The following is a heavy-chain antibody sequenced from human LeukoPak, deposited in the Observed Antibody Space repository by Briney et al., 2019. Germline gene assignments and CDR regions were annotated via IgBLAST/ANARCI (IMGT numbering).Heavy chain of an antibody. D-gene: IGHD3-22*01. CDR3: ARVDYYDSGGSSYYYGMDV. J-gene: IGHJ6*02. CDR1: GGSISSYY. Sequence: SETLSLTCTVSGGSISSYYWSWIRQPPGKGLEWIGYIYYSGSTYYNPSLKSRVTISVDTSKNQFSLKLSSVTAADTAVYYCARVDYYDSGGSSYYYGMDVWGQGTTVTVSS. V-gene: IGHV4-59*12. CDR2: IYYSGST.